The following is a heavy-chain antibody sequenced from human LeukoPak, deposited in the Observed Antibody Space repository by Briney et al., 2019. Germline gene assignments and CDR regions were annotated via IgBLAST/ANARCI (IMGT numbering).Heavy chain of an antibody. CDR1: GFTFSSYG. D-gene: IGHD1-26*01. J-gene: IGHJ6*03. Sequence: PGGSLRLSCAASGFTFSSYGMHWVRQAPGKGLEWVAFIRYDGSNKYYADSVKGRFTISRDNSKNTLYLQMNSLRAEDTAVYYRAKDQVVGATYYYYYMDVWGKGTTVTVSS. V-gene: IGHV3-30*02. CDR2: IRYDGSNK. CDR3: AKDQVVGATYYYYYMDV.